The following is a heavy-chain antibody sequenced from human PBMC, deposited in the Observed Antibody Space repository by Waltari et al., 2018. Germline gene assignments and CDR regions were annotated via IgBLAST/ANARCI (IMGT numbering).Heavy chain of an antibody. V-gene: IGHV1-69*12. D-gene: IGHD1-1*01. CDR3: ASQAQHQRRPVYYYYMDV. Sequence: QVQLVQSGAEVKKPGSSVKVSCKASGGTFSSYAISWVRQAPGQGLEWMGGIIPIFGTANYAQKFQGRVTITADESTSTAYMELSSLRSEDTAVYYCASQAQHQRRPVYYYYMDVWGKGTTVTISS. CDR1: GGTFSSYA. J-gene: IGHJ6*03. CDR2: IIPIFGTA.